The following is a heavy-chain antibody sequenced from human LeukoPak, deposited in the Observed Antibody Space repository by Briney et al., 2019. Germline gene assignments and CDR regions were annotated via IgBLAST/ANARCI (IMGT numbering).Heavy chain of an antibody. D-gene: IGHD3-22*01. J-gene: IGHJ3*02. CDR3: ARSRVVDSHAFDI. CDR2: IYPGDSDT. CDR1: GYSFTSHW. V-gene: IGHV5-51*01. Sequence: GESLKISCKGSGYSFTSHWIGWVRQMPGKGLEWMGIIYPGDSDTRYSPSFQGQVTISADKSISTAYLQWSSLKASDTAMYYCARSRVVDSHAFDIWGQGTMVTVSS.